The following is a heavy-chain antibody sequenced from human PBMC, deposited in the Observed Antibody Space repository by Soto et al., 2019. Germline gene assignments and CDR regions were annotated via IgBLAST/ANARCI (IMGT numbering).Heavy chain of an antibody. CDR1: GGTFSSYA. CDR3: ASELLVVYSYYDSSGYFQY. D-gene: IGHD3-22*01. CDR2: IIPIFGTA. J-gene: IGHJ4*02. Sequence: GASVKVSCKASGGTFSSYAISWVRQAPGQGLEWMGGIIPIFGTANYAQKFQGRVTITADESTSTAYMELSSLRSEDTAVYYCASELLVVYSYYDSSGYFQYWGPGSLVTVSS. V-gene: IGHV1-69*13.